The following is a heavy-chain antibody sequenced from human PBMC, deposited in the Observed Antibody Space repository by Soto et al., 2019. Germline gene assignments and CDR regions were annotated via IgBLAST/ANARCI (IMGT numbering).Heavy chain of an antibody. V-gene: IGHV4-39*01. CDR3: ARTQYITSSGFDY. J-gene: IGHJ4*02. Sequence: SETLSLTCTGSGGSISSSSYYWGWIRQPPGKGLELIGSIYYIGSTYYNPSLKSRATISVDTPKNQFTLKLSSVTAADTAVYYCARTQYITSSGFDYWGQGTLVTVSS. CDR2: IYYIGST. D-gene: IGHD6-6*01. CDR1: GGSISSSSYY.